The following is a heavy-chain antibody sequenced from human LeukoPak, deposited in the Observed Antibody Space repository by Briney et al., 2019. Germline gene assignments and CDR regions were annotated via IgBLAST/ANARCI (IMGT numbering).Heavy chain of an antibody. CDR2: IYYSGCT. J-gene: IGHJ4*02. V-gene: IGHV4-30-4*01. CDR1: GGPISSGVYY. CDR3: ARGTYCSGGSCYERQIDY. Sequence: SETLFLTCTVSGGPISSGVYYWSWLRQPPGKGLEWIGYIYYSGCTYYNPSLNSRVTISVDTSKHQFSLKLSSVTAAGTAVYYCARGTYCSGGSCYERQIDYWGQGTLVTVSS. D-gene: IGHD2-15*01.